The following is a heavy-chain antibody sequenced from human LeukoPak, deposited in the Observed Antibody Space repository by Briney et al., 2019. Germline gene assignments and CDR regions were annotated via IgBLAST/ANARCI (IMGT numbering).Heavy chain of an antibody. D-gene: IGHD6-19*01. CDR2: IMPMFATP. CDR3: AEIATSGWFYFPS. J-gene: IGHJ5*02. CDR1: GGTFSSYA. Sequence: GASVKVSCKASGGTFSSYAISWVRQAPGQGLQWMGAIMPMFATPRYTQELQGRVTITADKSTSTVYMELGSLRSDDTAFYYCAEIATSGWFYFPSWGQGTLVTVSS. V-gene: IGHV1-69*06.